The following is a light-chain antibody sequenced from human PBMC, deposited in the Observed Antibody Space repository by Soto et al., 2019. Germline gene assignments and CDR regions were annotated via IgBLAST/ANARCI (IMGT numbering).Light chain of an antibody. Sequence: DIQMTQSPSSLSASVGDRVTITCQARQNIINYLNWYQQKPGRSPKLLIYDASNLEAGVPSRFRGSGSGTDFTFTNSRLQPEDVATYYFQQYENLPTFGQGTRLEIK. CDR2: DAS. V-gene: IGKV1-33*01. CDR3: QQYENLPT. CDR1: QNIINY. J-gene: IGKJ5*01.